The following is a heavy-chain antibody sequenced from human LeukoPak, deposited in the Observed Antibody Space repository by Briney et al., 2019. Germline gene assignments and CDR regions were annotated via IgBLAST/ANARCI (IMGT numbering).Heavy chain of an antibody. CDR3: ARDPILPFNQLPPLQYFDY. CDR1: GFTFSSYA. Sequence: PGGSLRLSCAASGFTFSSYAMHWVRQAPGKGLEWVAVISYDGSNKYYADSVKGRFTISRDNSKNTLYLQMNSLRAEDTAVYYCARDPILPFNQLPPLQYFDYWGQGTLVTVSS. D-gene: IGHD2-2*01. J-gene: IGHJ4*02. CDR2: ISYDGSNK. V-gene: IGHV3-30-3*01.